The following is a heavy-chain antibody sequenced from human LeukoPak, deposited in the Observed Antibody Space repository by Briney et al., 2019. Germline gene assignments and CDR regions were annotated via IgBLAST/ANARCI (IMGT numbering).Heavy chain of an antibody. D-gene: IGHD3-16*01. CDR2: IKHDESEK. Sequence: GGSLRLSCAASGFSFNSDWTDWVRQAPGKGLEWVANIKHDESEKNYLDSVKGRFTISRDNAQNSLYLQMNGLRVEDTAVYYCTRRLDDWGQGTLVTVSS. CDR1: GFSFNSDW. CDR3: TRRLDD. J-gene: IGHJ4*02. V-gene: IGHV3-7*01.